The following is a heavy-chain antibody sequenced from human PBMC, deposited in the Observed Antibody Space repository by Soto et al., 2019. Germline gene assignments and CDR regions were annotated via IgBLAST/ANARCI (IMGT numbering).Heavy chain of an antibody. Sequence: SVKVSFKASGGTFSSYAISWVRQAPGQGLEWMGGIIPIFGTANYAQKFQGRVTITADESTSTAYMELSSLRSEDTAVYYCARDRSDIVVVPAAGNWFDPWGQGTLVTVSS. J-gene: IGHJ5*02. CDR1: GGTFSSYA. D-gene: IGHD2-2*01. CDR3: ARDRSDIVVVPAAGNWFDP. CDR2: IIPIFGTA. V-gene: IGHV1-69*13.